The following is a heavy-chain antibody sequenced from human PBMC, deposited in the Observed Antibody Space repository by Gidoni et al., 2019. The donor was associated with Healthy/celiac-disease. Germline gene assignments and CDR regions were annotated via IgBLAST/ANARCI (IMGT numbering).Heavy chain of an antibody. Sequence: EVQLVESGGGLVQPGGSLRLSCSASGFTFRSYAMHWVRQAPGKGLEYVSAISSNGGSTYYADSVKGRFTISRDNSKNTLYLQMSSLRAEDTAVYYCVKVGGAAAGTYYYYYMDVWGKGTTVTVSS. CDR1: GFTFRSYA. CDR3: VKVGGAAAGTYYYYYMDV. J-gene: IGHJ6*03. CDR2: ISSNGGST. D-gene: IGHD6-13*01. V-gene: IGHV3-64D*06.